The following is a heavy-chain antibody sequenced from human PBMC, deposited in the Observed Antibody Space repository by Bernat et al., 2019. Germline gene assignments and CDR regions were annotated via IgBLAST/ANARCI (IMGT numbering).Heavy chain of an antibody. V-gene: IGHV1-18*04. CDR2: ISAYNGNT. Sequence: QVQLVQSGAEVKKPGASVKVSCKASGYTFTSYYMHWVRQAPGQGLEWMGWISAYNGNTNYAQKLQGRVTMTTDTSTSTAYMELRSLRSDDTAVYYCAGDMNGDNPFDYWGQGTLVTVSS. J-gene: IGHJ4*02. CDR3: AGDMNGDNPFDY. CDR1: GYTFTSYY. D-gene: IGHD5-24*01.